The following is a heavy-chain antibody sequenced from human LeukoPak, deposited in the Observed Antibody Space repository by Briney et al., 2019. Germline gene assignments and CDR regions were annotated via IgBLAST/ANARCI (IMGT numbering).Heavy chain of an antibody. Sequence: SETLSLTCTVSGGSINGYFWSWMRQPAGKGLEWIGRILTNGNTDYNPSLNSRVTMSMDTSRNQFSLKLRSVSAADTAVYYCARSARVHPGTGYYFDSWGRGTLVTVSS. CDR2: ILTNGNT. CDR1: GGSINGYF. V-gene: IGHV4-4*07. J-gene: IGHJ4*02. CDR3: ARSARVHPGTGYYFDS. D-gene: IGHD2-15*01.